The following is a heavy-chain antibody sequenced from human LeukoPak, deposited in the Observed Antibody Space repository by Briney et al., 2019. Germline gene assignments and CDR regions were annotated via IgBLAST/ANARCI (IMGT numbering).Heavy chain of an antibody. CDR3: GRDPNGDYVGAFEF. CDR1: GFTFSEYA. Sequence: GGSLRLSCAASGFTFSEYALVWVRQAPGKGLEWVSASSSGGANTLYADAVKGRYTISRDNSKNTLYLQMDSLRAEDTAVYFCGRDPNGDYVGAFEFWGHGTMVTVSS. V-gene: IGHV3-23*01. CDR2: SSSGGANT. D-gene: IGHD4-17*01. J-gene: IGHJ3*01.